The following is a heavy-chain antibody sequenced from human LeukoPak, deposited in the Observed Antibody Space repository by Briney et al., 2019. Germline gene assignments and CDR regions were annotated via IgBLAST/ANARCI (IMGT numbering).Heavy chain of an antibody. J-gene: IGHJ4*02. CDR2: ISGSGGST. V-gene: IGHV3-23*01. CDR3: ARDRHKYNYDSGGYPPY. Sequence: GGSLRLSCAASGFTFSSYAMSWVRQAPGKGLEWVSTISGSGGSTYYADSVKGRFTISRDNAKNSLYLQMNTLRAEDTAVYYCARDRHKYNYDSGGYPPYWGQGTLVTVSS. D-gene: IGHD3-22*01. CDR1: GFTFSSYA.